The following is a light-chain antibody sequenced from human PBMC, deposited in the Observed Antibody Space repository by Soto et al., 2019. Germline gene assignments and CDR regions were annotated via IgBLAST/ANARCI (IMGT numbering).Light chain of an antibody. CDR3: CSYAGSSTYV. CDR2: EAS. V-gene: IGLV2-23*01. CDR1: SSDVGSYNL. Sequence: QSVLTQPASVSGSPGQSITISCTGTSSDVGSYNLVSWYQQHPGKAPKLMIYEASERPSGVSNRFSGSESGNTASLTISGLQAEDEADYYCCSYAGSSTYVFGTGTKVTVL. J-gene: IGLJ1*01.